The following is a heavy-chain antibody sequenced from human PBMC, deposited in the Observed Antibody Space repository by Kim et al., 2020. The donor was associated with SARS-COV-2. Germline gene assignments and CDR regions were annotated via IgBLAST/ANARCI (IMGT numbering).Heavy chain of an antibody. CDR1: GFTFSSYA. CDR3: AKVSQPYSGSYHPDY. CDR2: IWYDGSNK. D-gene: IGHD1-26*01. J-gene: IGHJ4*02. V-gene: IGHV3-33*06. Sequence: GGSLRLSCAASGFTFSSYAMHWVRQAPGKGLEWVAVIWYDGSNKYYADSVKGRFTISRDNSKNTLYLQMNSLRAEDTAVYYCAKVSQPYSGSYHPDYWGQGTLVTVSS.